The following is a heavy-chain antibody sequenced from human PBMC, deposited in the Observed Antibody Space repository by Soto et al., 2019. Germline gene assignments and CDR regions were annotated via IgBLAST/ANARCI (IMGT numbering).Heavy chain of an antibody. CDR3: ATVHNTSRSFDY. CDR1: GFSFGANP. D-gene: IGHD1-20*01. J-gene: IGHJ4*02. V-gene: IGHV3-23*01. CDR2: TGPSGPTK. Sequence: EVQLLESGGVLVQPGGSLRLSCAASGFSFGANPLPWLRQAPGKWLEWVSITGPSGPTKYYADPVKGRFTVSRDNSKNTLDLQMSSLRADDTAVYYCATVHNTSRSFDYWGQGTLVTVSS.